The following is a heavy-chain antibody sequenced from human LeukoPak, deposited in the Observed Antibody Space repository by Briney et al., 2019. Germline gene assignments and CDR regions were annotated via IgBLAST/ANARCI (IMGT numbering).Heavy chain of an antibody. CDR2: IYYSGDT. D-gene: IGHD4/OR15-4a*01. CDR1: GGSISSYY. CDR3: VRGPYGASISKWFDP. Sequence: SETLSLTCTVSGGSISSYYWSWIRQPPGKGLEWIGYIYYSGDTNYNPSLKNRVTLSVDTSRNQLSLQLSSVTTADTAVYYCVRGPYGASISKWFDPWGQGTLVIVSS. V-gene: IGHV4-59*01. J-gene: IGHJ5*02.